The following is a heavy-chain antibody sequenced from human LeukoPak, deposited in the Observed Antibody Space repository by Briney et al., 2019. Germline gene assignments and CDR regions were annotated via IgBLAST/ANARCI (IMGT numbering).Heavy chain of an antibody. CDR1: GFTFSSYA. V-gene: IGHV3-23*01. Sequence: GGSLGLSCAASGFTFSSYAMSWVRQAPGKGLEWVSAISGSGGSTYYADSVKGRFTISRDNSKNTLYLQMNSLRAEDTAVYYCAKDRTPYGDYEGYWGQGTLVTVSS. CDR3: AKDRTPYGDYEGY. J-gene: IGHJ4*02. D-gene: IGHD4-17*01. CDR2: ISGSGGST.